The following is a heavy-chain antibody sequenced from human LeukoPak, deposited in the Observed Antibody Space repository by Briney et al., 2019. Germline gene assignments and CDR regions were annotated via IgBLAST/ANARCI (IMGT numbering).Heavy chain of an antibody. J-gene: IGHJ4*02. CDR2: IYYSGST. D-gene: IGHD3-9*01. CDR1: GGSISSSSYY. CDR3: ASLHVFSGNY. Sequence: SETLSLTCTVSGGSISSSSYYWGWIRQPPGKGLEWIGSIYYSGSTYYNPSLKSRVTISVDTSKNQFSLKLSSVTAADTAVYYCASLHVFSGNYWGQGTLVTVSS. V-gene: IGHV4-39*01.